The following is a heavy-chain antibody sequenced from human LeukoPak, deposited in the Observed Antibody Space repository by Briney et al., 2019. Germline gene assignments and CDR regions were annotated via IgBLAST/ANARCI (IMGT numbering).Heavy chain of an antibody. V-gene: IGHV1-2*02. D-gene: IGHD6-13*01. CDR3: ASPFIAAAGINSDY. Sequence: ASVKVSCKASGYTFTGYYMHWVRQAPGQGLEWMGWINPNSGGTNYAQKFQGRVTMTRDTSISTAYMELSRLRSDDTAVYYCASPFIAAAGINSDYWGQGTLVTVSS. CDR1: GYTFTGYY. CDR2: INPNSGGT. J-gene: IGHJ4*02.